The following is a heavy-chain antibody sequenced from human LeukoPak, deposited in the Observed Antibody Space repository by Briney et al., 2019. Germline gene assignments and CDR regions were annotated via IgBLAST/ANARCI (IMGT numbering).Heavy chain of an antibody. V-gene: IGHV1-69*01. Sequence: SVKVSCKASGGTFSSYAISWVRQAPGQGLEWMGGIIPIFGTANYAQKFQGRVTITADESTSTAYMELSSLRFEDTAVYYCARDLELRSWDYYYMDVWGKGTTVTVSS. CDR3: ARDLELRSWDYYYMDV. CDR2: IIPIFGTA. J-gene: IGHJ6*03. D-gene: IGHD1-7*01. CDR1: GGTFSSYA.